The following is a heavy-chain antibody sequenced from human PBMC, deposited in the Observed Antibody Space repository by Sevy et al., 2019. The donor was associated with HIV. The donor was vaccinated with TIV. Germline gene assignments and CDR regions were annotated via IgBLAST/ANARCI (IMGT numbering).Heavy chain of an antibody. CDR2: INPNSGGT. V-gene: IGHV1-2*06. CDR1: GYFFTGYY. CDR3: ARAGGYSSGWWTFDY. J-gene: IGHJ4*02. Sequence: ASVKVSCKASGYFFTGYYLHWVRQTPGQGLEWMGRINPNSGGTNYAQNFQGRVTMTRDTSISTAYMELSRLRSDDTAIYYCARAGGYSSGWWTFDYWGQGTLVTVSS. D-gene: IGHD6-19*01.